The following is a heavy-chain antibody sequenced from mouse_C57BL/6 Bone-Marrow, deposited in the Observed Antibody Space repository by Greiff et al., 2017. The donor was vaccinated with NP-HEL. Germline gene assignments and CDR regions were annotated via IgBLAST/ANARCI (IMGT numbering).Heavy chain of an antibody. J-gene: IGHJ2*01. V-gene: IGHV5-6*01. Sequence: EVKLVESGGDLVKPGGSLKLSCAASGFTFSSYGMSWVRQTPDKRLEWVATISSGGSYTYYPDSVKGRFTISRDNAKNTLYLQMSSLKSEDTAMYYCARDLLPDYWGQGTTLTVSS. D-gene: IGHD1-1*01. CDR2: ISSGGSYT. CDR1: GFTFSSYG. CDR3: ARDLLPDY.